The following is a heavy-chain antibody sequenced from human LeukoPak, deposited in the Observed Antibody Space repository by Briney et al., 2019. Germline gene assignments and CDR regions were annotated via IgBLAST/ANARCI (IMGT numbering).Heavy chain of an antibody. J-gene: IGHJ4*02. Sequence: TSETLSLTCTVSGGSISSYYWSWIRQPPGKGLEWIGYIYYSGSTNYNPSPKSRVTISVDTSKNQFTLKLSSVTAADTAVYYCARGRYGWLPFDYWGQGTLVTVSS. CDR1: GGSISSYY. CDR2: IYYSGST. D-gene: IGHD3-16*01. V-gene: IGHV4-59*01. CDR3: ARGRYGWLPFDY.